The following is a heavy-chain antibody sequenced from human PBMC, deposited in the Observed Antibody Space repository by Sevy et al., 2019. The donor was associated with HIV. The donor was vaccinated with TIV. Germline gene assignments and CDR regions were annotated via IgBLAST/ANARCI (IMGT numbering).Heavy chain of an antibody. CDR2: IKQDGSEI. V-gene: IGHV3-7*01. Sequence: GGSLRLSCAASGFAFSNYWMNWVRQAPGKGLEWVANIKQDGSEIYYVDSVRGRFSISRDNAKNSVFLQMNSLRVEDTAVYYCARDRGRTVYSYYGMDVWGQGTTVTVSS. CDR3: ARDRGRTVYSYYGMDV. J-gene: IGHJ6*02. CDR1: GFAFSNYW. D-gene: IGHD4-4*01.